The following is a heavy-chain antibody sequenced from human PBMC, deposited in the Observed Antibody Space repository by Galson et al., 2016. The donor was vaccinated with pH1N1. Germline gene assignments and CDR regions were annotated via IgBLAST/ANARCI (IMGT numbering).Heavy chain of an antibody. CDR1: GYTFLVYY. J-gene: IGHJ4*02. D-gene: IGHD6-13*01. CDR2: ISAYNGNT. V-gene: IGHV1-18*04. CDR3: ARDPWGSSSWYDY. Sequence: SVKVSCKASGYTFLVYYMHWVRQAPGQGLEWMGWISAYNGNTNYAQKLQGRVTMTTDTSTSAAYMELRSLRSDDTAVYYCARDPWGSSSWYDYWGQGTLVTVSS.